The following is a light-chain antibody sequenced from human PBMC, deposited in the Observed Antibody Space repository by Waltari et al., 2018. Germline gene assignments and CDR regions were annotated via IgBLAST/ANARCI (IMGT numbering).Light chain of an antibody. CDR2: GTS. CDR3: QSYDTSLSVV. V-gene: IGLV1-40*01. CDR1: GSNLGAGYD. J-gene: IGLJ2*01. Sequence: LTQPPSVSGAPGQRVSISCTGTGSNLGAGYDVTWYQQLPGKAPKLLIYGTSTRPPGVPDRFFGSQSGTSASLAITGLQAEDEADYYCQSYDTSLSVVFGGGTKLTVL.